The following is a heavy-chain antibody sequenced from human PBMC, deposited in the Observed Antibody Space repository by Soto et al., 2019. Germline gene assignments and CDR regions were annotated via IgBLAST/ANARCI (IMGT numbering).Heavy chain of an antibody. V-gene: IGHV3-13*05. CDR1: GFTLSAYD. J-gene: IGHJ6*02. CDR2: LGAADDP. CDR3: ARAYSGRLPRRADYYYAMDV. D-gene: IGHD2-15*01. Sequence: PGGSLRLSGAASGFTLSAYDMHWVRQAEGKGLEWVSALGAADDPYYLVSVKGRFTISRENAKNSLYLQMNNLRAGDTAVYYCARAYSGRLPRRADYYYAMDVWGQGTTVTVSS.